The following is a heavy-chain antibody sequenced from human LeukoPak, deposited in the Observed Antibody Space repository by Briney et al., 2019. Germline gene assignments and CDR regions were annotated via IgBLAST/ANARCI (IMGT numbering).Heavy chain of an antibody. CDR1: GFTFSNAW. J-gene: IGHJ4*02. Sequence: GGSLRLSCAASGFTFSNAWMSWVRQAPGKGLEWVGRIKSKTDGGTTDYAAPVKGRFTISRDESKNTLYLQMNSLKTEDTAVYYCTTISSGGSSSWHYFDSWGQGTLVTVSS. V-gene: IGHV3-15*01. D-gene: IGHD6-13*01. CDR2: IKSKTDGGTT. CDR3: TTISSGGSSSWHYFDS.